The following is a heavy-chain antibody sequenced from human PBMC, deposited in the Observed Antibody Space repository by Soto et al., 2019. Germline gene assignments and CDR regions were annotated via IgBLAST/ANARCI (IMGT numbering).Heavy chain of an antibody. Sequence: PSETLSLTCPVSGGSISSYYWSWIGQPPGKGLEWIGYIYYSGSTNYNPSLKSRVTISVDTSKNQFSLKLSSVTAADTAVYYCARQIVGAPLHYYVMDVWGQGTTVT. J-gene: IGHJ6*02. D-gene: IGHD1-26*01. CDR2: IYYSGST. CDR3: ARQIVGAPLHYYVMDV. V-gene: IGHV4-59*01. CDR1: GGSISSYY.